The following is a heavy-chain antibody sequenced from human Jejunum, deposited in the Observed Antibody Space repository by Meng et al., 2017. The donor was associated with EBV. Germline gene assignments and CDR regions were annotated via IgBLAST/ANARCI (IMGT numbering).Heavy chain of an antibody. J-gene: IGHJ4*02. D-gene: IGHD3-16*02. CDR2: ISSGSSFI. CDR1: GFTFSSYS. CDR3: VRDSSFNVH. V-gene: IGHV3-21*02. Sequence: VQLGGSGGGLVKPWGSLRLSCAASGFTFSSYSMNWVRQAPGKGLEWVSYISSGSSFIYYADSVKGRFTISRDDAKNSLSLQMNNLGADDTAVYYCVRDSSFNVHWGQGTLVTVSS.